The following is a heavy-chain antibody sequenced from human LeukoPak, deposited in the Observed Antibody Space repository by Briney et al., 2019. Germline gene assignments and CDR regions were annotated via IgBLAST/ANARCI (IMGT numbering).Heavy chain of an antibody. V-gene: IGHV3-74*01. CDR1: GFTFSSYW. CDR3: ARDYYGSGSYSDSLDY. Sequence: GGSLRLSCAASGFTFSSYWMHWVRQAPGKGLVWVSRINSDGSKISYADSVKGRFTNSRDNAKNTLYLQMNSLRAEDTAVYYCARDYYGSGSYSDSLDYWGQGTLVTVSS. D-gene: IGHD3-10*01. J-gene: IGHJ4*02. CDR2: INSDGSKI.